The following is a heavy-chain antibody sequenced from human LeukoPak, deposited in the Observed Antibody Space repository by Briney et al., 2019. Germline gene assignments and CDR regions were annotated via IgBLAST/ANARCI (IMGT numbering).Heavy chain of an antibody. J-gene: IGHJ1*01. D-gene: IGHD1-26*01. CDR2: INPNSGGT. Sequence: GASVKVSCKASGYTFTGYYMHWVRQAPGQGLEWMGWINPNSGGTNYAQKSQGRVTMTRDTSISTAYMELSRLRSDDTAVYYCARGHTSGSYPAEYFQHWGQGTLVTVSS. CDR1: GYTFTGYY. CDR3: ARGHTSGSYPAEYFQH. V-gene: IGHV1-2*02.